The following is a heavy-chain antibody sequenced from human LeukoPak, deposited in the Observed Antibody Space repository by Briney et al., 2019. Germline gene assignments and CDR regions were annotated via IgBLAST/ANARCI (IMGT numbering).Heavy chain of an antibody. J-gene: IGHJ6*02. CDR2: MNPNSGNT. CDR1: GYTFTGYY. CDR3: ARVSKYYDILTGYYYYYGMDV. V-gene: IGHV1-2*02. Sequence: GASVKVSCKASGYTFTGYYMHWVRQAPGQGLEWMGWMNPNSGNTGYAQKFQGRVTMTTDTSTSTAYMELRSLRSDDTAVYYCARVSKYYDILTGYYYYYGMDVWGQGTTVTVSS. D-gene: IGHD3-9*01.